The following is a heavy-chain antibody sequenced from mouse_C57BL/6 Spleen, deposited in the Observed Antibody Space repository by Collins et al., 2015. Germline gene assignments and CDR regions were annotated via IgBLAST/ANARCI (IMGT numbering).Heavy chain of an antibody. V-gene: IGHV1-19*01. D-gene: IGHD3-1*01. CDR3: ARGGFPYAMDY. CDR1: GYTFTDFY. Sequence: EVQLQQSGPVLVKPGASVKMSCKVSGYTFTDFYMNWVRQSHGKSLEWIGVINPYSGGISYNQKFTDKATLTVDKSSSTAYMELNSLTSEGSAVYFCARGGFPYAMDYWGQGTPVTVSS. CDR2: INPYSGGI. J-gene: IGHJ4*01.